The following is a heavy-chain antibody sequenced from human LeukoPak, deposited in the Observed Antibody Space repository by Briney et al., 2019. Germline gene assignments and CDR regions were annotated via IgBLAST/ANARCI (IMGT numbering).Heavy chain of an antibody. CDR1: GGSISSYY. CDR3: ARPARRWSRDYFDY. V-gene: IGHV4-59*01. D-gene: IGHD5-24*01. CDR2: IYYSGST. Sequence: PSETLSLTCTVSGGSISSYYWSWIRQPPGKGLEWIGYIYYSGSTNYNPSLKSRVTISVDTSKNQFSLKLSSVTAADTAVYYCARPARRWSRDYFDYWGQGTLVTVSS. J-gene: IGHJ4*02.